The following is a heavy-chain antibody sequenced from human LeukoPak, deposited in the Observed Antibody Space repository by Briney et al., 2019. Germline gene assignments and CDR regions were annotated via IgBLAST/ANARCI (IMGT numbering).Heavy chain of an antibody. CDR3: ARDQGGSSVVVPARTYYFDY. J-gene: IGHJ4*02. CDR1: GYTFTSYG. Sequence: ASVKVSCKASGYTFTSYGISWVRQAPGQGLEWMGWISAYNGNTNYAQKLQGRVTMTTDTSTSTAYMELRSLRSDDTAVYYCARDQGGSSVVVPARTYYFDYWGQGTLVTVSS. CDR2: ISAYNGNT. D-gene: IGHD2-2*01. V-gene: IGHV1-18*01.